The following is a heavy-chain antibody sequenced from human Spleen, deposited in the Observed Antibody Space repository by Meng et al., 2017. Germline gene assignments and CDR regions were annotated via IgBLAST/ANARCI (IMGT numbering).Heavy chain of an antibody. D-gene: IGHD5-18*01. V-gene: IGHV3-30*03. CDR2: TSYDGSNK. J-gene: IGHJ4*02. CDR3: VGGYYYGDY. Sequence: QGQLVESGGGVVQLGWYLGLSCAASGFTISSHGMHWVRQAPGKGLEWVVVTSYDGSNKYYGDSVKGRFTISRYNSKNPLYLQMNSLRAEDTAVYYCVGGYYYGDYWGQGTLVTVSS. CDR1: GFTISSHG.